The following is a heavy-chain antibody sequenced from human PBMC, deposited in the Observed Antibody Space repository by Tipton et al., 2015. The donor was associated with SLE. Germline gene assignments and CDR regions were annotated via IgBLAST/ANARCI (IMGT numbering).Heavy chain of an antibody. V-gene: IGHV4-39*07. CDR2: IYYSGST. CDR3: ARQEDCTGGVCSIDY. D-gene: IGHD2-8*02. CDR1: GSSISSSSYY. Sequence: TLSLTCTVSGSSISSSSYYWGWIRQPPGKGLEWIGSIYYSGSTYYNPSLKSRVTISIDTSKNQFSLKLSSVTAADTAVYYCARQEDCTGGVCSIDYWGQGTLVTVSS. J-gene: IGHJ4*02.